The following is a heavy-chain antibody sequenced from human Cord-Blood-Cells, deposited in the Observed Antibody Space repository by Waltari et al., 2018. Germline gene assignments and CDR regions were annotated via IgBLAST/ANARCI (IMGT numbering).Heavy chain of an antibody. Sequence: QVQLQQWGAGLLKPSETLSLTCAVYGGSFSGYYWSWTRHPPGKGLEWIGEINHSGSTNYNPSLKSRVTISVDTSKNQFSLKLSSVTAADTAVYYCATRVGYSSSPGAFDIWGQGTMVTVSS. CDR2: INHSGST. V-gene: IGHV4-34*01. J-gene: IGHJ3*02. CDR3: ATRVGYSSSPGAFDI. D-gene: IGHD6-13*01. CDR1: GGSFSGYY.